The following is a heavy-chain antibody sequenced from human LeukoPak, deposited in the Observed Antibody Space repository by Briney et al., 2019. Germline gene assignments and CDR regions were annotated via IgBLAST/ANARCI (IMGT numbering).Heavy chain of an antibody. D-gene: IGHD3-9*01. V-gene: IGHV4-38-2*02. CDR3: AREYRNYDILTGYYKDDAFDI. CDR1: GYSISRGYY. Sequence: SETLSLTCNVSGYSISRGYYWGWIRQPPGKGLEWIGTIYQSGSSYYNPSLKSRLTIAVDTSNNQFSLKLSSVTAADTAVYYCAREYRNYDILTGYYKDDAFDIWGQGTMVTVSS. J-gene: IGHJ3*02. CDR2: IYQSGSS.